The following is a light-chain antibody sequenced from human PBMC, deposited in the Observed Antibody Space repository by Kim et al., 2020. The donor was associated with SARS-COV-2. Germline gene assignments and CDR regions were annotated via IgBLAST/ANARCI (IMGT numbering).Light chain of an antibody. Sequence: SYELTQPPSLSVSPGQTARITCSGDTLPEKQTYWYQQKSGQAPLLVIYKDNERPSGIPGRFSGSSSGTTVTLTISGVQAEDDADYYCQSADGSGTYVFGTGTKVPV. V-gene: IGLV3-25*03. CDR2: KDN. CDR3: QSADGSGTYV. CDR1: TLPEKQ. J-gene: IGLJ1*01.